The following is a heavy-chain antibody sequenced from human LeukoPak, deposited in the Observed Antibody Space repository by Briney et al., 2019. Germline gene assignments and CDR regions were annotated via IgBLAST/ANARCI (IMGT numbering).Heavy chain of an antibody. J-gene: IGHJ4*02. D-gene: IGHD5-24*01. V-gene: IGHV3-7*03. Sequence: GGSLRLSCAASGFTFSSYWMNWVRQAPGKGLEWVAKIKQDGSDKNYVDSVKGRVTISRDNAKNTLYLQINSLRAEDTAVYYCARAARDGYNLGPIDYWGQGTLVTVSS. CDR3: ARAARDGYNLGPIDY. CDR2: IKQDGSDK. CDR1: GFTFSSYW.